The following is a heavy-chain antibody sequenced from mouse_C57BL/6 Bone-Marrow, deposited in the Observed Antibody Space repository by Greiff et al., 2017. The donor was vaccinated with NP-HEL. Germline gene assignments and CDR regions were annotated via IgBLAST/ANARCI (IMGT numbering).Heavy chain of an antibody. CDR3: ARMEGRRWLLPLMDY. V-gene: IGHV14-2*01. J-gene: IGHJ4*01. CDR1: GFNIKDYY. D-gene: IGHD2-3*01. CDR2: IDPEDGET. Sequence: EVQVVESGAELVKPGASVKLSCTASGFNIKDYYMHWVKQRTEQGLEWIGRIDPEDGETKYAPKFQGKATITADTSSNTAYLQLSSLTSEDTAVYYCARMEGRRWLLPLMDYWGQGTSVTVSS.